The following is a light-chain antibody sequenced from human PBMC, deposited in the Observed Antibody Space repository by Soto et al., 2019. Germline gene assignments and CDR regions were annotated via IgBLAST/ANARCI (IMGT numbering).Light chain of an antibody. Sequence: EIVMTQSPATLSVSPGEGATLSCRASQSVSTNSAWYRQTPGQAPRLLIYAASTRATGIPARFSGSGSGTEFTLTISSLQSEDFAVYYCQHRNNRPFSFGPGTKVDIK. V-gene: IGKV3D-15*01. CDR2: AAS. J-gene: IGKJ3*01. CDR1: QSVSTN. CDR3: QHRNNRPFS.